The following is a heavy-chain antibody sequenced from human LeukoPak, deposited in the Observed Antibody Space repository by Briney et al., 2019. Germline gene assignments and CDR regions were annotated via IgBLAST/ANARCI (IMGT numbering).Heavy chain of an antibody. Sequence: SETLSLTCTVSGGSVNSYYWSWIRQPPGKGLEWIGYIYYRGNTNYNPSLKSRLTKSVDKSNNQFSLKLTSVTAADTAVYYCARTIGLCSGGSCPSFFDYWGQGALVTVSS. CDR1: GGSVNSYY. CDR2: IYYRGNT. CDR3: ARTIGLCSGGSCPSFFDY. V-gene: IGHV4-59*02. J-gene: IGHJ4*02. D-gene: IGHD2-15*01.